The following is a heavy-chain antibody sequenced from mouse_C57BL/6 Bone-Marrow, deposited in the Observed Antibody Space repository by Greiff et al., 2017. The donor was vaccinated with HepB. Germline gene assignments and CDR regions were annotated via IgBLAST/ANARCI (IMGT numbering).Heavy chain of an antibody. Sequence: FSGNKLEYIGYTFYSGITYYNPSLESRTYITRDTSKNQFSLKLSSVTTEDTATYYCARVSSPYWYFDVWGTGTTVTVSS. CDR3: ARVSSPYWYFDV. CDR2: TFYSGIT. V-gene: IGHV3-3*01. D-gene: IGHD1-1*01. J-gene: IGHJ1*03.